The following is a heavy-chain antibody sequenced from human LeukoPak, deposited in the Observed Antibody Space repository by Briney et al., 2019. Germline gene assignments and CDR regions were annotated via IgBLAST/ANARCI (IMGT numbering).Heavy chain of an antibody. Sequence: GGSLRLSCAASGFTCSSYAMTWVRQAPGKGLEWVSEISGSGESTYYGDSVKGRFTISRDNSKNTLYLQMNSLRAGDTAIYYCAREHWDFDYWGQGTLVTVSS. CDR1: GFTCSSYA. D-gene: IGHD7-27*01. J-gene: IGHJ4*02. V-gene: IGHV3-23*01. CDR2: ISGSGEST. CDR3: AREHWDFDY.